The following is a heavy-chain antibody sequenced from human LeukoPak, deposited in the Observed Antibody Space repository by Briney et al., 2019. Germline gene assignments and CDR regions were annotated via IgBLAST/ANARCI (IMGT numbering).Heavy chain of an antibody. CDR3: TTQPPGDY. CDR2: IKKKTDGGTA. J-gene: IGHJ4*02. Sequence: PGGSLRLSCAASGFTFTNAWMNWVRQAPGKGLEWVGRIKKKTDGGTADYAAPVKGRFTISRDDSKNTLYVQMNSLKTEDTGVYYCTTQPPGDYWGQGTLVTVPS. V-gene: IGHV3-15*01. CDR1: GFTFTNAW.